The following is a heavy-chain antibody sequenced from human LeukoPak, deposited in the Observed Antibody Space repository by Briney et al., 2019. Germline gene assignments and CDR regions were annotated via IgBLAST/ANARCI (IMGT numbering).Heavy chain of an antibody. V-gene: IGHV1-46*01. J-gene: IGHJ1*01. CDR2: INPSGGST. CDR1: GGTFSSDT. CDR3: ARDGLHHYYDSSGYFQH. Sequence: ASVKVSCKASGGTFSSDTINWVRQAPGQGLEWMGIINPSGGSTSYAQKFQGRVTMTRDTSTSTVYMELSSLRSEDTAVYYCARDGLHHYYDSSGYFQHWGQGTLVTVSS. D-gene: IGHD3-22*01.